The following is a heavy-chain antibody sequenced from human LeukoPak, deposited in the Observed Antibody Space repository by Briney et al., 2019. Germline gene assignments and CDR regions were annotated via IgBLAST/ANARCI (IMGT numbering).Heavy chain of an antibody. J-gene: IGHJ4*02. CDR2: IYVDGTT. CDR3: ARVTRRDPALDY. CDR1: GLTVSDSY. Sequence: GGSLRLSCTASGLTVSDSYMTWVRQAPGKGLECVAVIYVDGTTYYADSVRGRFTISRDKSKNTLYLQLNRLRVEDTALYYCARVTRRDPALDYWGQGTPVTVSS. V-gene: IGHV3-66*01.